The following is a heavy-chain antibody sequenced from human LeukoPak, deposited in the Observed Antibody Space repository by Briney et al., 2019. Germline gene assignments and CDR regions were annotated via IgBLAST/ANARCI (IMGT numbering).Heavy chain of an antibody. J-gene: IGHJ4*01. CDR1: GGSISIYY. CDR2: IYDSGTT. Sequence: SETLSLTCTVSGGSISIYYRSWIRQPPGKGLEWIGYIYDSGTTNYNPSLKSRVNISVDTSKNQFSLKLRSVTAADTAVYYCARGVFSSGYYYYFDYWGQGTLVTVSS. D-gene: IGHD3-22*01. CDR3: ARGVFSSGYYYYFDY. V-gene: IGHV4-59*01.